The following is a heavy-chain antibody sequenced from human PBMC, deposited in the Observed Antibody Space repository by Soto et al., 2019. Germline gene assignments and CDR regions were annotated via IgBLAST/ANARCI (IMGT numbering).Heavy chain of an antibody. Sequence: EVQLVESGGGLVQPGRSLRLSCAASGFTFEDYAMHWVRQVPGTGLEWVSSISWNSRSVGYAESVKGRFTVSRDNGENSWYLQTDSRRAEDTAYYYCVKDEGSSCFAFFEYWGQGIVVTVSS. CDR2: ISWNSRSV. J-gene: IGHJ4*02. D-gene: IGHD6-19*01. CDR1: GFTFEDYA. V-gene: IGHV3-9*01. CDR3: VKDEGSSCFAFFEY.